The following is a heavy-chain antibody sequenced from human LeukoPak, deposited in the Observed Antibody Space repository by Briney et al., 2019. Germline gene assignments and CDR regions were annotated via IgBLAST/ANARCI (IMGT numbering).Heavy chain of an antibody. D-gene: IGHD5-12*01. CDR2: FDPEDGET. V-gene: IGHV1-24*01. J-gene: IGHJ6*03. Sequence: ASVKVSCKVSGYTLTELSMHWVRQVPGKGLEWMGGFDPEDGETIYAQKFQGRVTMTEDTSTDTAYMELSSLRSEDTAVYYCATLATSGYYYYYMDVWGKGTTVTVSS. CDR1: GYTLTELS. CDR3: ATLATSGYYYYYMDV.